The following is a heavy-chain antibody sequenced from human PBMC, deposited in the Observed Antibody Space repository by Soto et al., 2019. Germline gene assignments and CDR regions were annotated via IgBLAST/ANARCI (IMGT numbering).Heavy chain of an antibody. V-gene: IGHV3-13*01. J-gene: IGHJ4*02. D-gene: IGHD3-10*01. CDR3: ARGTRVRGIVDPGMSGPLDY. CDR2: LGTGGDT. CDR1: GFSVSAHD. Sequence: EVQLVESGGGLIQPGGSLRLACEVSGFSVSAHDMHWVRQVTGKGLEWVSTLGTGGDTYFPDSVKVRFTISRENAKNSLYLQMDSLRAGDSAVYYCARGTRVRGIVDPGMSGPLDYWGPGTLVAVSS.